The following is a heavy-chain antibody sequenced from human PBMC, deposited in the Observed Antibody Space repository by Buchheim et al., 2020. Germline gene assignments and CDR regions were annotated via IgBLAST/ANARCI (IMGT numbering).Heavy chain of an antibody. Sequence: EVQLVESGGGLVQPGGSLRLSCAASGFTFSTYDMNWVRQAPGKGLEWVSYISGGIITKTYADSVKGRFTISRDNAKKSLYLQMNSLRAEDTAVYFCARGWELDYWGQGTL. D-gene: IGHD1-26*01. CDR3: ARGWELDY. CDR1: GFTFSTYD. CDR2: ISGGIITK. J-gene: IGHJ4*02. V-gene: IGHV3-48*01.